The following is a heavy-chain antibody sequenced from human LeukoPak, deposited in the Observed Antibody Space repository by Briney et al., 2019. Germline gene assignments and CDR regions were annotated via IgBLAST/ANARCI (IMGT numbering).Heavy chain of an antibody. CDR2: ISGSGGST. Sequence: GGSLRLSCAASGFTFSSFAMIWVREAPGKGLEWVSAISGSGGSTYYADSVKGRFTISRDNSKNTLYVQMNSLSAEDTAVYYCAKDRGSSYEFDYWGQGTLVTVSS. V-gene: IGHV3-23*01. J-gene: IGHJ4*02. CDR3: AKDRGSSYEFDY. CDR1: GFTFSSFA. D-gene: IGHD6-13*01.